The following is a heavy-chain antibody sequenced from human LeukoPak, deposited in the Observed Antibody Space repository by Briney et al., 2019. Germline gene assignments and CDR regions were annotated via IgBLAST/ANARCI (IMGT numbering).Heavy chain of an antibody. CDR2: ITDSGSST. D-gene: IGHD1-7*01. CDR3: AKDGYWNYGNY. J-gene: IGHJ4*02. CDR1: GFTFSRYA. V-gene: IGHV3-23*01. Sequence: PGASLRLSCAASGFTFSRYAMNWVRQAPGKGLEWVSAITDSGSSTYYADSVKGRFTISRDNSRSTLYLQMNSLRAEDTAVYYCAKDGYWNYGNYWGQGTLVTVSS.